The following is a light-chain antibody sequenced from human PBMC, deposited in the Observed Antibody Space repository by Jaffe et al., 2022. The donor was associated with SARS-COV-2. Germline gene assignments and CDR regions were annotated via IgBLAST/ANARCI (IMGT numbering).Light chain of an antibody. V-gene: IGKV4-1*01. CDR1: QSVLYSSNNKNY. CDR3: QQYYSIPFT. Sequence: DIMMTQSPDSLAVSLGERATINCKSSQSVLYSSNNKNYLAWHQQKPGQPPKLLIYWASTRESGVPDRFSGSGSGTDFTLTISGLQAEDVAVYYCQQYYSIPFTFGGGTRVEIK. J-gene: IGKJ4*01. CDR2: WAS.